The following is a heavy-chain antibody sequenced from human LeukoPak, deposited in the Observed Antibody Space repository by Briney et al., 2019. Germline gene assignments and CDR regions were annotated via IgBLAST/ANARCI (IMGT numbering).Heavy chain of an antibody. D-gene: IGHD2-15*01. J-gene: IGHJ5*02. CDR2: MSYDGSNK. CDR3: ARVTMVAAASYNWFVP. CDR1: GFTFNNYG. Sequence: GGSLRLSCAASGFTFNNYGIHWVRQAPGKGLEWVAVMSYDGSNKYYTDSVRGRFTISRDNSKNTLYLQMNSLRAEDAAVYYCARVTMVAAASYNWFVPWGQGTLVTDSS. V-gene: IGHV3-30*03.